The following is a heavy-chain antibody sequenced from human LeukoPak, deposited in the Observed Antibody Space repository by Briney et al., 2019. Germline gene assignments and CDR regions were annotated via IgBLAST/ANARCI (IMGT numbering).Heavy chain of an antibody. CDR3: ARVRSSGWSYFDY. D-gene: IGHD6-19*01. V-gene: IGHV3-74*01. Sequence: PGGSLRLSCAASGFTFSSYWMHWVRQAPGKGLVWVSRINSDGSSTSYADSVKGRFTISRDNAKNTLYLQMNSRRPEDTAVYYCARVRSSGWSYFDYWGQGTLVTVSS. CDR2: INSDGSST. J-gene: IGHJ4*02. CDR1: GFTFSSYW.